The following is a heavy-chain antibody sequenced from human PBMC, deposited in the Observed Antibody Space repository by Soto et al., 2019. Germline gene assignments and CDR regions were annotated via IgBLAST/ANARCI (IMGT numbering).Heavy chain of an antibody. CDR3: ASYHGRDDDFWSGYPTHAFDI. CDR2: INPNSGGT. J-gene: IGHJ3*02. CDR1: GSTFTGYY. Sequence: XSVKVSCTASGSTFTGYYMHWVRQAPGQGLEWMGWINPNSGGTNYAQKFQGRVTMTRDTSISTAYMELSRLRSDDTAVYYCASYHGRDDDFWSGYPTHAFDIWGQGTMVTV. D-gene: IGHD3-3*01. V-gene: IGHV1-2*02.